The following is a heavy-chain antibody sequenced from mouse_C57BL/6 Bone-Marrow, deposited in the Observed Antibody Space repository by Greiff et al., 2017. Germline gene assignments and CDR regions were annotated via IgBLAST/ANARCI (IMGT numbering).Heavy chain of an antibody. Sequence: QVQLQQSGAELARPGASVKMSCKASGYTFTSYTMHWVKQRPGQGLEWIGYINPSSGYTKYNQKFKDKATLTADKSSSTAYMQLSSLTSEDSAVYYCERDYYGSSPWFAYWGQGTLVTVSA. D-gene: IGHD1-1*01. V-gene: IGHV1-4*01. CDR2: INPSSGYT. CDR1: GYTFTSYT. J-gene: IGHJ3*01. CDR3: ERDYYGSSPWFAY.